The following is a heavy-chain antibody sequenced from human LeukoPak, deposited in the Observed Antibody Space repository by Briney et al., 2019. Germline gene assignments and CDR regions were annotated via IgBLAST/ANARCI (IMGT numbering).Heavy chain of an antibody. CDR2: ISSSGSYK. Sequence: GGSLRLSCAASGFTFSGYSMNWVRQAPGKGREGVSSISSSGSYKYYADSVKGRCTISRDNAKNSLYLQMNSLRAEDTAVSYCARGWERGAFDIWGQGTMVTVSS. V-gene: IGHV3-21*01. D-gene: IGHD1-26*01. J-gene: IGHJ3*02. CDR1: GFTFSGYS. CDR3: ARGWERGAFDI.